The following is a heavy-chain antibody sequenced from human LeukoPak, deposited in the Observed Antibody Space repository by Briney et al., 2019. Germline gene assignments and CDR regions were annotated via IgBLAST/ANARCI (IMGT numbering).Heavy chain of an antibody. J-gene: IGHJ2*01. CDR3: ARLAPAGSWYFDL. CDR2: IYYSGST. Sequence: SETLSLTCTVSGGSISSSSYYWGWIRQPPGKGLEWIGYIYYSGSTYYNPSLKSRVTISVDTSKNQFSLKLSSVTAADTAVYYCARLAPAGSWYFDLWGRGTLVTVSS. CDR1: GGSISSSSYY. V-gene: IGHV4-30-4*08. D-gene: IGHD2-15*01.